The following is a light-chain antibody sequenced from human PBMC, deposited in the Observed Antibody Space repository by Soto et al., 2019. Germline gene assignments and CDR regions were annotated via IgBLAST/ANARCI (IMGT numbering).Light chain of an antibody. CDR1: SSNIGTNT. V-gene: IGLV1-44*01. CDR2: SNT. CDR3: ATWDDSLNVV. Sequence: QAVVTQPPSASGTPGQRVTISCSGSSSNIGTNTVTWYQQVPGTAPKLLIYSNTQRPSGVPDRFSGSKSGTSASLAISGLLSEDEADYYCATWDDSLNVVFGGGTKLTVL. J-gene: IGLJ2*01.